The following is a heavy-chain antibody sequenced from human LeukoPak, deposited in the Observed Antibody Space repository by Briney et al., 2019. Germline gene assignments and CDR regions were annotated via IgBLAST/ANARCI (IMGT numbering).Heavy chain of an antibody. CDR3: ARDSGLTYYYDSSGYSDY. V-gene: IGHV3-23*01. D-gene: IGHD3-22*01. Sequence: PGGSLRLSCAASGFTFSSYAMTWVRQAPGKGLEWVSTISGSGGNTYYADSVKGRFTISRDNSKNTLYLQMNSLRAEDTAVYYCARDSGLTYYYDSSGYSDYWGQGTLVTVSS. CDR2: ISGSGGNT. CDR1: GFTFSSYA. J-gene: IGHJ4*02.